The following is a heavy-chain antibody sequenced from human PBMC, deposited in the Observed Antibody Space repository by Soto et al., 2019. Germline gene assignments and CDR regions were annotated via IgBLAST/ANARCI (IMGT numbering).Heavy chain of an antibody. Sequence: QVQLQESGPGLVKPSQTLSLTCTVSGGSISSGGYYWSWIRQHPGKCLEWIGYIYYNGDTYYNPSPKSRVSISIDTSKNQFALRLTSMTAADTAVYYCARSHRDNWGSPDYFDYCGQGTLVTVSS. CDR2: IYYNGDT. V-gene: IGHV4-31*03. J-gene: IGHJ4*02. D-gene: IGHD7-27*01. CDR1: GGSISSGGYY. CDR3: ARSHRDNWGSPDYFDY.